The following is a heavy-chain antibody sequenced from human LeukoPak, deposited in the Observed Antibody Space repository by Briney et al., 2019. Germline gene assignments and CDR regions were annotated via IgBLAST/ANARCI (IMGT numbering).Heavy chain of an antibody. D-gene: IGHD1-1*01. CDR1: GGSINSSRYY. CDR3: ARHEWTTTNLFDP. Sequence: SQTLSLTCTVSGGSINSSRYYWDWIRQPPGKGLEWIGSIYYSGGTYSNPSLKSRVTISVDTSKNQFSLKLSSVTAADTAMYYCARHEWTTTNLFDPWGQGTLVTVSS. J-gene: IGHJ5*02. CDR2: IYYSGGT. V-gene: IGHV4-39*01.